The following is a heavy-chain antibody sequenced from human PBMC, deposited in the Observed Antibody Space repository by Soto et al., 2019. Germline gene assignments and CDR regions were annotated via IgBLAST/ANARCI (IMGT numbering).Heavy chain of an antibody. D-gene: IGHD2-21*02. J-gene: IGHJ4*02. CDR2: IYSSGAT. Sequence: PSETLSLTCTVAGGSIRGFYQSWVRQPAGKGLEWIGRIYSSGATKYNPSLRNRVTMSVDTSTDQYSLNLASMTAADTAVYFCARGPFCGNDCYFDVWGQGTQGTV. CDR1: GGSIRGFY. V-gene: IGHV4-4*07. CDR3: ARGPFCGNDCYFDV.